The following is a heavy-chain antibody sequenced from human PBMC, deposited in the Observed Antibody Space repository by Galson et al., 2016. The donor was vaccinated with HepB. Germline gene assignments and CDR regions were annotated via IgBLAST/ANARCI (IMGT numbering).Heavy chain of an antibody. Sequence: SLRLSCAASGFSFTNHWMTWVRQAPGKGLEWVANIRQDGNEKYHAEFVKGRFTISRDNSKNTLSLQMNSLRGEDTAVYYCARPPVDGGYSYGPFDHWGQGILVTVA. CDR1: GFSFTNHW. J-gene: IGHJ4*02. CDR2: IRQDGNEK. CDR3: ARPPVDGGYSYGPFDH. D-gene: IGHD5-18*01. V-gene: IGHV3-7*01.